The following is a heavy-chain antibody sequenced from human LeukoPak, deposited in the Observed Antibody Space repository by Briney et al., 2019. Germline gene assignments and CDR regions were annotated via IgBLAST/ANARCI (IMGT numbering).Heavy chain of an antibody. CDR1: GFTFSSYG. V-gene: IGHV3-33*01. CDR2: IWYDGSNK. Sequence: PGGSLRLSCAASGFTFSSYGMHWVRQAPGKGLEWVAVIWYDGSNKYYADSVKGRLTISRDNSKNTLYLRMNSLRAEDTAVYYCAREEIAAAGTLDYWGQGTLVTVSS. J-gene: IGHJ4*02. D-gene: IGHD6-13*01. CDR3: AREEIAAAGTLDY.